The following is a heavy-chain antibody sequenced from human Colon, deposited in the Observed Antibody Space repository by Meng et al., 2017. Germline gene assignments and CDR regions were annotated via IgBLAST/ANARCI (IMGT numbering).Heavy chain of an antibody. CDR3: ARDRKHYGERGWFDP. J-gene: IGHJ5*02. V-gene: IGHV4-30-4*01. D-gene: IGHD4-17*01. CDR1: EGSISSGDYY. Sequence: VQVQEAGPGLVTPSQTLSLTCTVSEGSISSGDYYWSWIRQPPGKGLEWIGYIYYSGSTYSNASLKSRVTISIDRSKNQFSLKLSSVTAADTAVYYCARDRKHYGERGWFDPWGQGTLVTVSS. CDR2: IYYSGST.